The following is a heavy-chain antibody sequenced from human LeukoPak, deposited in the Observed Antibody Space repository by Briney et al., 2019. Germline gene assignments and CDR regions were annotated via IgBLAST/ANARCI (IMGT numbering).Heavy chain of an antibody. J-gene: IGHJ5*02. CDR3: ARDTGTGDFWFDP. D-gene: IGHD7-27*01. V-gene: IGHV3-7*01. Sequence: DSVKGRFTISRDNAKNSLYLQMNSLRAEDTAVYYCARDTGTGDFWFDPWGQGTLVTVSS.